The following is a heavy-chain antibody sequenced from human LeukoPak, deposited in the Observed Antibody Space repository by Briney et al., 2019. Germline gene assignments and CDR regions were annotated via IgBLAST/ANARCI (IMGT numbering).Heavy chain of an antibody. D-gene: IGHD1-14*01. J-gene: IGHJ5*02. CDR1: GGSISSHY. CDR2: IYYGGST. CDR3: ARTNRMLLGGNWFDP. Sequence: SETLSLTCTVSGGSISSHYWSWIRQPPGKGLEWIGYIYYGGSTNYNPSLKSRVTISVDTSKNQFSLKLSSVTAADTAVYYCARTNRMLLGGNWFDPWGQGTLVTVSS. V-gene: IGHV4-59*11.